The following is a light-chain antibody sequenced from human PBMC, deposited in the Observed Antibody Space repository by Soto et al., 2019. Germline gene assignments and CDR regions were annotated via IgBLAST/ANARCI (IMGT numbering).Light chain of an antibody. CDR1: TSKIGAGYD. V-gene: IGLV1-40*01. CDR2: GNS. CDR3: QSYDSSLSGSVV. J-gene: IGLJ2*01. Sequence: QSVLTQPPSVSGAPGKRVTISCPWSTSKIGAGYDVHWYQQLPGTAPKLLIYGNSNRPSGVPDRFSGSKSGTSASLAITGLQAEDEADYYCQSYDSSLSGSVVFGGGTKLTVL.